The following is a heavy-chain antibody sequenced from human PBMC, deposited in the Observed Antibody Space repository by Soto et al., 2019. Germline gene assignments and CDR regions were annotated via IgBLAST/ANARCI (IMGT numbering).Heavy chain of an antibody. D-gene: IGHD3-22*01. V-gene: IGHV3-48*03. J-gene: IGHJ4*02. CDR1: EFTLSSYE. CDR3: ERDSIGSSYLLDS. CDR2: ISGSGSAI. Sequence: EVQLVESGGGLVQPGGSLRLSCAASEFTLSSYEMHWVRQAPGKGLEWLSYISGSGSAIYYAYSVRGRFTVSRDSAKETLYLQMNSLRAGDTAVYYCERDSIGSSYLLDSWGQGTLVTVSS.